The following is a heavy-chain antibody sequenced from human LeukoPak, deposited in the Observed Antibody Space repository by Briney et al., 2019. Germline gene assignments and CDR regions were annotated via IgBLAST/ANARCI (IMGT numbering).Heavy chain of an antibody. CDR2: ISAYNGNT. CDR3: ARDLEFPDGY. Sequence: ASVKVSCKASGGAFNSYAISWVRQAPGQGLEWMGWISAYNGNTNYAQKLQGRVTMTTDTSTSTAYMELRSLRSDDTAVYYCARDLEFPDGYWGQGTLVTVSS. CDR1: GGAFNSYA. V-gene: IGHV1-18*01. D-gene: IGHD2-21*01. J-gene: IGHJ4*02.